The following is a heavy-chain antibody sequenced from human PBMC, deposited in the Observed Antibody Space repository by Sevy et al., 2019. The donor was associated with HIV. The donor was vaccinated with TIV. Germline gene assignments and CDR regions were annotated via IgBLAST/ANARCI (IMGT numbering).Heavy chain of an antibody. CDR1: GFTFSSYW. Sequence: GGSLRLSCAASGFTFSSYWMSWVRQAPGKGLEWVAKIKQDGSEKYYVDSVKGRFTISRDNAKNSLYLQMNSLRAEDTAVYYCARDKYSGYDNNWFDPWGQGTLVTVSS. CDR3: ARDKYSGYDNNWFDP. CDR2: IKQDGSEK. J-gene: IGHJ5*02. V-gene: IGHV3-7*01. D-gene: IGHD5-12*01.